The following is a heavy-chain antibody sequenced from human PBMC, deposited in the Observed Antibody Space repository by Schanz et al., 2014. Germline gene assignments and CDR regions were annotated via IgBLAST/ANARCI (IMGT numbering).Heavy chain of an antibody. CDR1: GFMFEDYD. D-gene: IGHD2-15*01. CDR3: ARACCRQENHYYYTGMDV. V-gene: IGHV3-9*01. Sequence: EEQLVESGGGLVQPGRSLRLSCAASGFMFEDYDMHWVRQAPGKGLEWVSGVSWNSGVIGYADSVKGRFTISRDDAKNSLYLQMNSLRAEDTAVYYCARACCRQENHYYYTGMDVWGQGTTVTVSS. J-gene: IGHJ6*02. CDR2: VSWNSGVI.